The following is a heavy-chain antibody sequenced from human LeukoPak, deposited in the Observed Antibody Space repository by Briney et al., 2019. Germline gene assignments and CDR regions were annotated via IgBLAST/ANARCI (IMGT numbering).Heavy chain of an antibody. CDR2: IRSKAYGGTT. V-gene: IGHV3-49*03. J-gene: IGHJ5*02. CDR1: GFTFGDYA. D-gene: IGHD3-10*01. CDR3: TRDRSWFGELYSNWFDP. Sequence: PGRSLRLSCTASGFTFGDYAMSWFRQAPGKGLEWVGFIRSKAYGGTTEYAASVKGRFTISRDDSKSIAYLQMNRLKTEDTAVYYCTRDRSWFGELYSNWFDPWGQGTLVTVSS.